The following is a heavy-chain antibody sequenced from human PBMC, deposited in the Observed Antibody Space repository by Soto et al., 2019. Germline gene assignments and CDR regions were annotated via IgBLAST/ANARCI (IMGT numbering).Heavy chain of an antibody. CDR3: AADRTVVGATGGDY. J-gene: IGHJ4*02. D-gene: IGHD1-26*01. Sequence: QMQLVQSGPEVKKPGTSVKVSCKASGFTFTSSAVQWVRQARGQRLEWIGWIVVGSGNTNYAQKFQERVTITRDMSTSTAYMELGSLRSEDTAVYYCAADRTVVGATGGDYWGQGTLVTVSS. V-gene: IGHV1-58*01. CDR1: GFTFTSSA. CDR2: IVVGSGNT.